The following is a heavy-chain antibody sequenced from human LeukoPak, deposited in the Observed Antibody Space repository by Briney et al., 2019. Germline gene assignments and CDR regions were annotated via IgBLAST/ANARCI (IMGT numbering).Heavy chain of an antibody. CDR1: GGSFSGYY. CDR2: ISSSSGYI. CDR3: AELGITMIGGV. D-gene: IGHD3-10*02. V-gene: IGHV3-21*01. J-gene: IGHJ6*04. Sequence: ETLSLTCAVYGGSFSGYYWSWVRQAPGKGLEWVSSISSSSGYIYYADSVKGRFTISRDNAKNSLYLQMNSLRAEDTAVYYCAELGITMIGGVWGKGTTVTISS.